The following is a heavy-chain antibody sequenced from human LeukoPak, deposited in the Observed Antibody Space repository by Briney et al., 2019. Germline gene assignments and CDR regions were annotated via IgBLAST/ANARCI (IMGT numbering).Heavy chain of an antibody. J-gene: IGHJ4*02. V-gene: IGHV4-59*01. D-gene: IGHD3-10*01. CDR1: GGSISSYY. CDR3: ARNMVRGVIIYPYVDY. Sequence: SETLSLTCTVSGGSISSYYWSWIRQPPGKGLEWIGYIYYSGSTNYNPSLKSRVTISVDTSKNQFSLKLSSVTAADPAVYYCARNMVRGVIIYPYVDYWGQGTLVTVSS. CDR2: IYYSGST.